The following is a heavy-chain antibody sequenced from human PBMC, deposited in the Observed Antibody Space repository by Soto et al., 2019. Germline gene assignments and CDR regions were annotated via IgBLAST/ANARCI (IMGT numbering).Heavy chain of an antibody. J-gene: IGHJ4*02. Sequence: GGSLRLSCAASGFTFSSYAMSWVRQAPGKGLEWVSAISGSGGSTYYADSVRGRFTISRDNSKNTLYLQMNSLRAEDTAVYYCAKDLAIAAAGTAEYWGQGTLVTVSS. D-gene: IGHD6-13*01. CDR2: ISGSGGST. V-gene: IGHV3-23*01. CDR1: GFTFSSYA. CDR3: AKDLAIAAAGTAEY.